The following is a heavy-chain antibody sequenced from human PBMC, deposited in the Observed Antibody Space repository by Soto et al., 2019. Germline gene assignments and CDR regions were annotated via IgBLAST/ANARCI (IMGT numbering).Heavy chain of an antibody. Sequence: SETLSLTCTVSGGSISSYYWSWIRQPPGKGLEWIGYIYYSGSTNYNPSLKSRVTISVDTSKNQFSLKLSSVTAADTAVYYCARGANYYDSSGCLFDPWGQGTLVTVSS. CDR2: IYYSGST. J-gene: IGHJ5*02. D-gene: IGHD3-22*01. CDR1: GGSISSYY. CDR3: ARGANYYDSSGCLFDP. V-gene: IGHV4-59*01.